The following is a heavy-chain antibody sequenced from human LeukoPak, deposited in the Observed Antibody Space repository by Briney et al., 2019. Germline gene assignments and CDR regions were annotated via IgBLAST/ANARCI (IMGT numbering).Heavy chain of an antibody. Sequence: GESLKISCKDSGYSFSSYWIGWVRQMPGKGLEWMGIIHCGDSDTRYSPTFQGQVTISIDKSISTAYLQWSSLEASDTAIYYCARSPFYYFDYWGQGTLVSVPS. CDR2: IHCGDSDT. J-gene: IGHJ4*02. CDR1: GYSFSSYW. V-gene: IGHV5-51*01. CDR3: ARSPFYYFDY. D-gene: IGHD2-8*01.